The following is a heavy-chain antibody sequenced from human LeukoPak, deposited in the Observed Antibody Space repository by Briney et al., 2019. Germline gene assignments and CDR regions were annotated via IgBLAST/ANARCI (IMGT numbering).Heavy chain of an antibody. CDR3: ASRYSNYRRYYYYMDV. J-gene: IGHJ6*03. CDR1: GFTFSSYG. D-gene: IGHD4-11*01. Sequence: GGSLRLSCAASGFTFSSYGMHWVRQAPGKGLEWVAVISYDGSNKYYADSVKGRFTISRDNSKNTLYLQMNSLRAEDTAVYYCASRYSNYRRYYYYMDVWGKGTTVTVSS. V-gene: IGHV3-30*03. CDR2: ISYDGSNK.